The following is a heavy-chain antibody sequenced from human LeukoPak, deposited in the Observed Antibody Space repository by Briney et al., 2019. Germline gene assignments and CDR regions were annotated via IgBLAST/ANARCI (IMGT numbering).Heavy chain of an antibody. CDR1: GGSFSGYY. J-gene: IGHJ6*02. D-gene: IGHD3-22*01. Sequence: SEALSLTCAVYGGSFSGYYWSWIRQPPGKGLEWIGEINHSGSINYNPSLKSRVTISVDTSKNQFSLKLSSVTAADTAVYYCARLYYDSSGYYYRDYYYGMDVWGQGTTVTVSS. V-gene: IGHV4-34*01. CDR2: INHSGSI. CDR3: ARLYYDSSGYYYRDYYYGMDV.